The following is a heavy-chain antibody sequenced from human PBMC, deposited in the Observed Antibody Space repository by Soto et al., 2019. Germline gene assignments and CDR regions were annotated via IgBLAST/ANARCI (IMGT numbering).Heavy chain of an antibody. D-gene: IGHD6-19*01. CDR1: GFIFSSYG. Sequence: PGGSLRLSCAASGFIFSSYGMHWVRQAPGKGLEWVAGIWYDGSNTFYSDAVKGRFSISRDNSKNTVDLQMNSLRAEDTAVYYCAKSIAVAPGRLDPWGQGIQVTVYS. CDR2: IWYDGSNT. CDR3: AKSIAVAPGRLDP. J-gene: IGHJ5*02. V-gene: IGHV3-33*06.